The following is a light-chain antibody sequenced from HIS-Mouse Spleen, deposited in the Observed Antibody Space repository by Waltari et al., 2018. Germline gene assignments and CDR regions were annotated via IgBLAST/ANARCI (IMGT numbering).Light chain of an antibody. CDR3: SSYTSSSFNVV. CDR2: DVS. Sequence: QSALTQPASVSGSPGQSITISCTGTSSDVGGYNYVSWYQQHPAKAPKLMIYDVSNRPSGFTNRFSGSKSGNTASLTISGLQAEDEADYYCSSYTSSSFNVVFGGGTKLTVL. CDR1: SSDVGGYNY. V-gene: IGLV2-14*03. J-gene: IGLJ2*01.